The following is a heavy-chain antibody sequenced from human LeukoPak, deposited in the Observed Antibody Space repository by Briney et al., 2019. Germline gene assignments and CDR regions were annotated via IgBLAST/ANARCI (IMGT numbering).Heavy chain of an antibody. Sequence: GGSLRLSCAASGFTFSSYGMHWVRQAPGKGLEWVAFIRYDGSNKYYADSVEGRFTISRDNSKNTLYLQMNSLRAEDTAVYYCARGVFCTNGVCYNGGGFDYWGQGTLVTVSS. D-gene: IGHD2-8*01. CDR3: ARGVFCTNGVCYNGGGFDY. CDR2: IRYDGSNK. V-gene: IGHV3-30*02. CDR1: GFTFSSYG. J-gene: IGHJ4*02.